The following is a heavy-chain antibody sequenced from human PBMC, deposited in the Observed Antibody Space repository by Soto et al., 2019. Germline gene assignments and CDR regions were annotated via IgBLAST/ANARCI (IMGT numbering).Heavy chain of an antibody. CDR1: GGSINSGFYY. CDR2: SYYSGSS. J-gene: IGHJ4*01. Sequence: QLLESGPGLVKPSETLSLTCTVSGGSINSGFYYWIWIRPPPGKGLDWIGYSYYSGSSNYTPSLMSRVTISVDTSNNQFSLKLSSVTAADTAVYYWARGPICHLGRRGRFEFWGHGTRVTVSS. D-gene: IGHD1-1*01. CDR3: ARGPICHLGRRGRFEF. V-gene: IGHV4-61*01.